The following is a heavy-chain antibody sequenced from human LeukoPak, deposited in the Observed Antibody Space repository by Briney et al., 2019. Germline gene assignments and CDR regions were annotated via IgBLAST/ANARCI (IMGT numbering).Heavy chain of an antibody. J-gene: IGHJ6*02. D-gene: IGHD1-1*01. CDR1: Y. Sequence: YIIGGRRTIRKEMEWVSVIYSGGSTYYADSVKGRFTISRHNSKNTLYLQMNSLRAEDTAVYYCARSRTTGTPGTYYYYGMDVWGQGTTVTVSS. CDR3: ARSRTTGTPGTYYYYGMDV. V-gene: IGHV3-53*04. CDR2: IYSGGST.